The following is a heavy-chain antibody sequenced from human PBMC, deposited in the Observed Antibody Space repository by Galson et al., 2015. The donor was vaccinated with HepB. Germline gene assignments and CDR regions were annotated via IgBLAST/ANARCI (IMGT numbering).Heavy chain of an antibody. CDR1: GFTFDDYA. V-gene: IGHV3-9*01. J-gene: IGHJ4*02. Sequence: SLRLSCAASGFTFDDYAMHWVRQAPGKGLEWVSGISWNSGSIGYADSVKGRFTISRDNAKNSLYLQMNSLRAEDTALYYCAKADSSGFWGPFDYWGQGTLVTVSS. D-gene: IGHD3-22*01. CDR2: ISWNSGSI. CDR3: AKADSSGFWGPFDY.